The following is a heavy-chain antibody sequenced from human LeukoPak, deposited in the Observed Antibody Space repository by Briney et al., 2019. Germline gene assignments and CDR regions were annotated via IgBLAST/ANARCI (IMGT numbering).Heavy chain of an antibody. Sequence: SETLSLTCTVSGGSISSSSYYWGWIRQPPGKGLEWIGSIYYSGSTYYNPSLKSRVTISVDTSKNQFSLKLSSVTAADTAVYYCARGYSSSLFDYWGQGTLVTVSS. CDR3: ARGYSSSLFDY. D-gene: IGHD6-13*01. CDR2: IYYSGST. J-gene: IGHJ4*02. CDR1: GGSISSSSYY. V-gene: IGHV4-39*07.